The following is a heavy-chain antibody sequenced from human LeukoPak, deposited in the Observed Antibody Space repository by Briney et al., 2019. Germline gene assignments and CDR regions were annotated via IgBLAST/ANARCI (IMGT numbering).Heavy chain of an antibody. V-gene: IGHV3-21*01. Sequence: GGSLMLSCVASGFSFSSYSMNWVRQAPGKGLEWVSSISRISDYTYYADSVKGRFTISRDNAKNSLYLQMNSLGAEDTAVYYCARVPADFWGQGTLVTVSS. CDR3: ARVPADF. CDR2: ISRISDYT. J-gene: IGHJ4*02. CDR1: GFSFSSYS.